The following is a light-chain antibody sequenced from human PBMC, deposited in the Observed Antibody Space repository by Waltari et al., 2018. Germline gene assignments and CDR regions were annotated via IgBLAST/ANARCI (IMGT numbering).Light chain of an antibody. V-gene: IGLV1-47*01. CDR3: AAWDDSLSGVV. CDR2: RNN. Sequence: QSVLTQPPSASGTPGQRVTISRSGSSSNIGSNYVYWYQQLPGTAPKLLIYRNNQRPSGVPDRFSGSKSGTSSSLAISGLRSEYEADYYCAAWDDSLSGVVFGGGTKLTVL. J-gene: IGLJ2*01. CDR1: SSNIGSNY.